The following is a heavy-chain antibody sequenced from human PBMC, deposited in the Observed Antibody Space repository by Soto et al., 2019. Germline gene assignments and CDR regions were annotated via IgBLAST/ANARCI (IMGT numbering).Heavy chain of an antibody. CDR2: INAGNGNT. J-gene: IGHJ6*02. V-gene: IGHV1-3*01. CDR1: GYTFTSYA. Sequence: GASVKVSCKASGYTFTSYAMHWVRQAPGQRLEWMGWINAGNGNTKYSQKFQGRVTITRDTSASTAYMELSSLRSEDTAVYYCASGTHYDFWSGYRFGYYGMDVWGQGTTVTVSS. D-gene: IGHD3-3*01. CDR3: ASGTHYDFWSGYRFGYYGMDV.